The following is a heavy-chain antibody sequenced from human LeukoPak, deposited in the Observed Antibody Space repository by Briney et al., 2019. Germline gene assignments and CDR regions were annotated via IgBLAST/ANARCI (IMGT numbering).Heavy chain of an antibody. CDR3: AKDRTVSVSYNFDY. J-gene: IGHJ4*02. D-gene: IGHD4-17*01. Sequence: PGGSLRLSCAASGFTFSSYAMSWVRQAPGKGLEWVSFISGSGGSAHYADSVKGRFTISRDNSRNTLYLQMNSLRAEDTAVYYCAKDRTVSVSYNFDYWGQGTLVTVSS. CDR1: GFTFSSYA. CDR2: ISGSGGSA. V-gene: IGHV3-23*01.